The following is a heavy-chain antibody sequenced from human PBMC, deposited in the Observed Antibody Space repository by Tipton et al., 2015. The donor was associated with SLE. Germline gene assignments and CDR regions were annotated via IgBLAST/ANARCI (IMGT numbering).Heavy chain of an antibody. D-gene: IGHD3-9*01. CDR2: IWYDGSNK. J-gene: IGHJ4*02. CDR3: ARDASGAFDI. CDR1: EFTFSTYG. Sequence: RSLRLSCAASEFTFSTYGMHWVRQAPGKGLEWVAVIWYDGSNKYYADSVKGRFTISRDNSKNTLYLQMNSLRAEDTAVYYCARDASGAFDIWGQGTLVTVSS. V-gene: IGHV3-33*01.